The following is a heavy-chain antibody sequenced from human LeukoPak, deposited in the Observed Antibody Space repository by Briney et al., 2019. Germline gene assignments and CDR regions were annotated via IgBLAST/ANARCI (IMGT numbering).Heavy chain of an antibody. CDR2: ISYDGSNK. V-gene: IGHV3-30-3*01. J-gene: IGHJ4*02. Sequence: HPGGSLRLSCAASVFTFSSYAMHWVRQAPGKGLEWVSVISYDGSNKYYADSVKGRFTISRDNSKNTLYLQMNSLRAEDTAVYYCASEYCTNGVCYEFDYWGQGTLVTVSS. CDR3: ASEYCTNGVCYEFDY. CDR1: VFTFSSYA. D-gene: IGHD2-8*01.